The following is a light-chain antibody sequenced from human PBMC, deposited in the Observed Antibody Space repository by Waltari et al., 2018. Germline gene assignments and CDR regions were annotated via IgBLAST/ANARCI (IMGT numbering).Light chain of an antibody. V-gene: IGKV1-5*03. CDR1: QSISSW. CDR2: KAS. J-gene: IGKJ4*01. CDR3: QHYNSYPFT. Sequence: DIQMTQSPSTLSASVGDRVTITCRASQSISSWLAWYQQKPWRAPKLLIYKASSLESGVPSRFSGSGSGTEFTLTISSLQPDDFATYFCQHYNSYPFTFGGGTKVEI.